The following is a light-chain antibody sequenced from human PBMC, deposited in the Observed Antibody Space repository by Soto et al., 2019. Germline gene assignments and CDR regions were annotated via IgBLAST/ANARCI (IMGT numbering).Light chain of an antibody. V-gene: IGLV2-23*01. CDR1: SADIGSFNL. J-gene: IGLJ2*01. CDR3: CCFAGFNTYI. Sequence: QSALTQPASLSGSPGQSITISCTGTSADIGSFNLVSWYQQFPGEVPKLIIYESYKRPSGISTRFSGSRSDNTASLTVSGLKAEDEADYYCCCFAGFNTYIFGGGTKLTVL. CDR2: ESY.